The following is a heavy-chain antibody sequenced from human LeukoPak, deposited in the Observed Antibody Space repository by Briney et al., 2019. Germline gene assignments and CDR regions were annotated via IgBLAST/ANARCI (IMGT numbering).Heavy chain of an antibody. CDR2: IRYDGSNK. CDR1: GFTFSSYG. J-gene: IGHJ4*02. CDR3: AKDRGIAARPPPAYYFDY. Sequence: GGSLRLSSAASGFTFSSYGVHWVRQAPGKGLEWVAFIRYDGSNKYYADSVKGRFTISRDNSKNTLYLQMNSLRAEDTAVYYCAKDRGIAARPPPAYYFDYWGQGTLVTVSS. V-gene: IGHV3-30*02. D-gene: IGHD6-6*01.